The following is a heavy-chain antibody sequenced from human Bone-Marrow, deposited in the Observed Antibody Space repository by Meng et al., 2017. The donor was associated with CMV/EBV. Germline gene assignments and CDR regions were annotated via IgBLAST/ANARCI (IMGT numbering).Heavy chain of an antibody. J-gene: IGHJ4*02. D-gene: IGHD3-22*01. V-gene: IGHV4-4*07. CDR1: GVSIRTYY. Sequence: QGPLAEAGLGRVKASGHLAPTGTASGVSIRTYYRSWTHQPARKGVEWLGRIYTSGSTNHTPSPKHRFPLSVTMSKNQFSLKLCSVPAADTAVYNCARAPPHYYDSSGYSVDYWGQGTLVTVSS. CDR2: IYTSGST. CDR3: ARAPPHYYDSSGYSVDY.